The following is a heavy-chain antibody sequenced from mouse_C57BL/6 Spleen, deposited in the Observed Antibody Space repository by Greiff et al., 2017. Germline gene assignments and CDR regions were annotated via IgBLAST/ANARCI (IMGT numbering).Heavy chain of an antibody. Sequence: VQLQQPGAELVMPGASVKLSCKASGYTFPSYGMRWVKKRTGKGLEWIGEIDTSGSYTHYNQKFTGKSTLTVEKSSSTAYMQLSSLTSEYSAVYYCASRYYSHYAWRYFYYWGQGTPLTVSS. J-gene: IGHJ2*01. CDR2: IDTSGSYT. D-gene: IGHD2-5*01. CDR1: GYTFPSYG. CDR3: ASRYYSHYAWRYFYY. V-gene: IGHV1-69*01.